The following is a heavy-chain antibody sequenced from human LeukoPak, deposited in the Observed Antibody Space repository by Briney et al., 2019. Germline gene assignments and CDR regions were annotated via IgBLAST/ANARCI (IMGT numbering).Heavy chain of an antibody. J-gene: IGHJ6*02. D-gene: IGHD5-18*01. CDR3: ARGGYSYGTENYYYGMDV. CDR1: GITFDYYG. V-gene: IGHV3-20*01. CDR2: INWDGGST. Sequence: GSLRLSCAASGITFDYYGKWWVRPTPGEGVGLVSGINWDGGSTGYADSVKGRFTISRDNAKNSLYLQMNSLRAEDTALYHCARGGYSYGTENYYYGMDVWGQGTTVTVSS.